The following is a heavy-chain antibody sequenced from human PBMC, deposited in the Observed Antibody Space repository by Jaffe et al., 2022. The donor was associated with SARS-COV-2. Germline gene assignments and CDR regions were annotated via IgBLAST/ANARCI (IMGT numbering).Heavy chain of an antibody. D-gene: IGHD2-2*01. Sequence: EVQLVESGGGLVQPGGSLRLSCAASGFTFNIYAMSWVRQAPGKGLEWVSTISGSGGGTFYAGSVKGRFTISRDNSKNTLYLQMNSLRAEDTAVFYCAKVRSSSTGSSHFEYWGQGTLVTVSS. J-gene: IGHJ4*02. CDR3: AKVRSSSTGSSHFEY. V-gene: IGHV3-23*04. CDR1: GFTFNIYA. CDR2: ISGSGGGT.